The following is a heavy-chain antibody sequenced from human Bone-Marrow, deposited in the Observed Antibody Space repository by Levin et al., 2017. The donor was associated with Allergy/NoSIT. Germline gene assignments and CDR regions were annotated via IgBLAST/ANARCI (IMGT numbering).Heavy chain of an antibody. CDR2: IYASGTT. Sequence: SQTLSLTCTVSGGSISSGTYYWSWIRQPAGKGLEWIGRIYASGTTNYNPSLKSRVTISVDTSKNEFSLKLSSVNAADTAVYYCATARRGYYMEVWGKGTTVTVSS. J-gene: IGHJ6*03. CDR1: GGSISSGTYY. D-gene: IGHD5-12*01. V-gene: IGHV4-61*02. CDR3: ATARRGYYMEV.